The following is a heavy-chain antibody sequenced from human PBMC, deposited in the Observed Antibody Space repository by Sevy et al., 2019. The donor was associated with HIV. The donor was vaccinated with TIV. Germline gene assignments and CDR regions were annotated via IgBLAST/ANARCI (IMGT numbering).Heavy chain of an antibody. D-gene: IGHD2-2*01. CDR3: ARDCSSTTCLWGLDF. Sequence: GGSLRLSCAASGFTFSNYWMSWVRQAPGKGLEWVATIKKDGTEKYYVDSVRGRCTMSRDNAKNSLYLQMNSLRVEATALYYCARDCSSTTCLWGLDFWGQGTTVTVSS. CDR2: IKKDGTEK. J-gene: IGHJ6*02. V-gene: IGHV3-7*03. CDR1: GFTFSNYW.